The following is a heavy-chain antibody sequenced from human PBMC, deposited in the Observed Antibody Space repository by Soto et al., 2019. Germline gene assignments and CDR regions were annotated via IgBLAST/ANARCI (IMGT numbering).Heavy chain of an antibody. J-gene: IGHJ4*02. CDR2: IYYSGST. D-gene: IGHD5-18*01. V-gene: IGHV4-31*03. CDR3: ARRRRYRYADY. Sequence: SETLSLTCTVSGGSLSSGGYSWSWFRQHPGKGLEWIGYIYYSGSTYYNPSLKSRVTISVDTSKNQFSLKLSSVTAADMAFYYCARRRRYRYADYCGKRTLVTVSS. CDR1: GGSLSSGGYS.